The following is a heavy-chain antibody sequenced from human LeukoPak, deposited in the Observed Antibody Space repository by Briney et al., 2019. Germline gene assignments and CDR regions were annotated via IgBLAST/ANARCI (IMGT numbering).Heavy chain of an antibody. D-gene: IGHD3-9*01. CDR1: GFTFSSYS. Sequence: PGGSLRLSCAASGFTFSSYSMNWVRQAPGKGLEWVSYISSSGSTIYYADSVKGRFTISRDNAKNSLYLQMNSLRAEDTAVYYCARESGDILTGYRFDYWGQGTLVTVSS. V-gene: IGHV3-48*04. J-gene: IGHJ4*02. CDR2: ISSSGSTI. CDR3: ARESGDILTGYRFDY.